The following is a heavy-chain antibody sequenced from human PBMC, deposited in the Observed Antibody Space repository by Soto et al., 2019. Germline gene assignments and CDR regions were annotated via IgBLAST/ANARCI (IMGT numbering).Heavy chain of an antibody. CDR2: IIPIFGTA. CDR3: ARGRGERGYDSRFGP. Sequence: QVQLVQSGAEVKKPGSSVKVSCKASGGTFSSYAISWVRQAPGQGLEWMGGIIPIFGTANYAQKFQGRVTITADESTSAAYMGLSSLRSEDTAVYYWARGRGERGYDSRFGPWGEGTLVTVSS. J-gene: IGHJ5*02. CDR1: GGTFSSYA. V-gene: IGHV1-69*12. D-gene: IGHD3-22*01.